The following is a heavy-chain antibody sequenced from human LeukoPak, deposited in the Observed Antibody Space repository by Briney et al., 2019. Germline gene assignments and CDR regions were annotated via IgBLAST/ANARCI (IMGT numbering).Heavy chain of an antibody. CDR1: GGSISSYY. D-gene: IGHD1-26*01. CDR2: IYYSGST. CDR3: ARGSGSYYYQLRFDY. J-gene: IGHJ4*02. Sequence: SETLSLTCTVSGGSISSYYWSWIRQPPGKGLEWIGYIYYSGSTNYNPSLKSRVTISVDTSKNQFSLKLSSVTAADTAVYYCARGSGSYYYQLRFDYWGQGTLVTVSS. V-gene: IGHV4-59*08.